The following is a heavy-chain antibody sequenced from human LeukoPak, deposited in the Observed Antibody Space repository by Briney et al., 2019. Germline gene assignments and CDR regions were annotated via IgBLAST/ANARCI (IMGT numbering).Heavy chain of an antibody. Sequence: AGGSLRLSCAASGFTFSSYSTNWVRQAPGKGLEWVSSISSSSSYIYYADSVKGRFTISRDNAKNSLYLQMNSLRAEDTAVYYCAREGDYGDYVPLDWGQGTLVTVSS. D-gene: IGHD4-17*01. CDR1: GFTFSSYS. V-gene: IGHV3-21*01. CDR2: ISSSSSYI. J-gene: IGHJ4*02. CDR3: AREGDYGDYVPLD.